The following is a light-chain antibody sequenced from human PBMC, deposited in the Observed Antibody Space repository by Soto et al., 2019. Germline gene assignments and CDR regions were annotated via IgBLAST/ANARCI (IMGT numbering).Light chain of an antibody. J-gene: IGLJ2*01. CDR3: SSYTSSSAPFVV. V-gene: IGLV2-14*01. Sequence: QSVLTQPASVSGSPGQSITISCTGTSSDVGGYNYVSWYQQHPGKAPNLMIYEVSNRPSGVSNRFPGSKSGNTASLTISGLRAEDEADYYCSSYTSSSAPFVVFGGGTKLTVL. CDR1: SSDVGGYNY. CDR2: EVS.